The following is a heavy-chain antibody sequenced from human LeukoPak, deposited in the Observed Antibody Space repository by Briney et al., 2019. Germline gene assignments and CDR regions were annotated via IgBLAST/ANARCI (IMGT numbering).Heavy chain of an antibody. D-gene: IGHD3-22*01. V-gene: IGHV3-74*01. CDR1: GFTFSSYW. J-gene: IGHJ4*02. CDR3: ARGYYYDSSGAFNY. CDR2: INSDGSST. Sequence: GGSLRLSCAASGFTFSSYWMHWVRQAPGKGLVWVSRINSDGSSTSYVDSVKGRFTISRDNAKNTLYLQMNSLRAEDTAVYYCARGYYYDSSGAFNYWGQGTLVTVSS.